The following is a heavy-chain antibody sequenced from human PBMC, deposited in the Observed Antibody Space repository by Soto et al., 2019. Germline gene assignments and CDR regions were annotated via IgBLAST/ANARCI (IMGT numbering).Heavy chain of an antibody. CDR3: AQSLDGIGDY. D-gene: IGHD1-1*01. J-gene: IGHJ4*02. CDR1: GFTFSSYA. CDR2: ISYDGSNK. Sequence: GGSLRLSCAASGFTFSSYALHWVRQAPGKGLEWVAVISYDGSNKYYADSVKGRFIISRENSKNTLYLQMNSLRAEDTAVYYCAQSLDGIGDYWGQGTLVTFSS. V-gene: IGHV3-30-3*01.